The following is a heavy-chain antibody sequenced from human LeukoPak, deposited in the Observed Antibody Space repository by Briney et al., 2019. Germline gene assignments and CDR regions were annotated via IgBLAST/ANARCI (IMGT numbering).Heavy chain of an antibody. CDR2: IIPIFGTA. V-gene: IGHV1-69*13. CDR1: GYTFTSYY. CDR3: ARASTPLWYFDL. J-gene: IGHJ2*01. Sequence: ASVKVSCKASGYTFTSYYMHWVRQAPGQGLEWMGGIIPIFGTANYAQKFQGRVTITADESTSTAYMELSSLRSEDTAVYYCARASTPLWYFDLWGRGTLVTVSS.